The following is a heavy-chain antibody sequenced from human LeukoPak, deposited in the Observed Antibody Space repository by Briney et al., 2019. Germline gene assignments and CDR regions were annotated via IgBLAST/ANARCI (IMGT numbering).Heavy chain of an antibody. CDR3: ARDRIAAAGTWYFDL. Sequence: GVSLRLSCAASGFTVSSNYMSWVRQAPGKGLEWVSVIYSGGSTYYADSVKGRFTISRDNSKNTLYLQMNSLRAEDTAVYYCARDRIAAAGTWYFDLWGRGTLVTVSS. J-gene: IGHJ2*01. D-gene: IGHD6-13*01. V-gene: IGHV3-66*01. CDR1: GFTVSSNY. CDR2: IYSGGST.